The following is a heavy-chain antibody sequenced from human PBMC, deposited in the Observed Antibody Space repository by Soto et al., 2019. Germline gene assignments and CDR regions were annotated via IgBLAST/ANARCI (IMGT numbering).Heavy chain of an antibody. V-gene: IGHV5-51*01. CDR2: ISPGDSDI. J-gene: IGHJ4*02. CDR3: ARHNVIGGSYCLDY. D-gene: IGHD3-10*01. CDR1: GYPFTTYW. Sequence: GESLKISCKGSGYPFTTYWIGWVRQMPGKGLEWMGIISPGDSDIRYSPSFQGQVTISADKSINTAYLQWSSLKASDTAIYYCARHNVIGGSYCLDYWGLGTLVTVSS.